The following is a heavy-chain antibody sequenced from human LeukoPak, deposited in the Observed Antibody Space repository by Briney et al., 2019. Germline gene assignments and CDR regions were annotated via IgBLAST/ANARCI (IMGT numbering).Heavy chain of an antibody. CDR3: AREVAPLYFHYGMDV. CDR1: GFTFSSYG. D-gene: IGHD2-21*01. Sequence: GGSLRLSCAASGFTFSSYGMHWVRQAPGKGLEWVAVTWYDGRNNYYAASVKGRFTISRDDSKTTVYLLMNSLRAEDTAVYYCAREVAPLYFHYGMDVWGQGTTVTVSS. J-gene: IGHJ6*02. V-gene: IGHV3-33*01. CDR2: TWYDGRNN.